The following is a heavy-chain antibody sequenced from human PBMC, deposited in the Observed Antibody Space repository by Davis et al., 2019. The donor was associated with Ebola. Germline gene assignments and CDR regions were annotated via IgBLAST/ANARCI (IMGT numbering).Heavy chain of an antibody. V-gene: IGHV4-59*01. Sequence: SETLSLTCTVSGGSISSYYWSWIRQPPGKGLEWIGYIYYSGSTNYNPPLKSRVTISVDTSKNQFSLKLSSVTAADTAVYYCARESRYSSGWYSTWFDPWGQGTLVTVSS. CDR3: ARESRYSSGWYSTWFDP. J-gene: IGHJ5*02. D-gene: IGHD6-19*01. CDR1: GGSISSYY. CDR2: IYYSGST.